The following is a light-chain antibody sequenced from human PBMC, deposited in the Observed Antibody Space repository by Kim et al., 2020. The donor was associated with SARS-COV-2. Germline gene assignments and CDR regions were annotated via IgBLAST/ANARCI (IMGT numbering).Light chain of an antibody. CDR1: RLGTKY. J-gene: IGLJ2*01. V-gene: IGLV3-1*01. CDR3: QAWHSGTVV. Sequence: SYELTQPPSVSVSPGQTASITCSGDRLGTKYVCWYQQKPGQSPVLVISQDRNRPSGIPRRFSGSNSGNTATLTISGTQAMDEANYHCQAWHSGTVVFGGG. CDR2: QDR.